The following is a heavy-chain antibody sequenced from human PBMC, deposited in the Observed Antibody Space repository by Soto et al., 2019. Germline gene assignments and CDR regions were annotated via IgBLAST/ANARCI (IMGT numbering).Heavy chain of an antibody. D-gene: IGHD3-3*01. V-gene: IGHV3-23*01. CDR2: ISGSGGST. CDR3: AKGPSSSGLEWFNYDFWSGYEYYFDY. J-gene: IGHJ4*02. CDR1: GFTFSSYA. Sequence: GGSLRLSCAASGFTFSSYAMSWVRQAPGKGLEWVSAISGSGGSTYYADSVKGRFTISRDNSKNTLYLQMNSLRAEDTAVYYCAKGPSSSGLEWFNYDFWSGYEYYFDYWGQGTLVTVSS.